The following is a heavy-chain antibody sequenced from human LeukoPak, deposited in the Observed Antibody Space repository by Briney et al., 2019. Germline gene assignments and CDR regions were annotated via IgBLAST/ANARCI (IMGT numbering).Heavy chain of an antibody. V-gene: IGHV5-51*01. J-gene: IGHJ4*02. CDR2: IYPGDSDT. Sequence: PGESLKISCQGSGXSFPNYWIAWVRQLPGKGLEWMGIIYPGDSDTRYSPSFQGQVTISADKSISTAYLQWSSLKASDTAMYYCARHAYSSGWRDFDYWGQGTLVTVSS. CDR1: GXSFPNYW. CDR3: ARHAYSSGWRDFDY. D-gene: IGHD6-19*01.